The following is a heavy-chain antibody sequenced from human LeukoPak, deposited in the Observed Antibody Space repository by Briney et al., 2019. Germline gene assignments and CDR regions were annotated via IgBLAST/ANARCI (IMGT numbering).Heavy chain of an antibody. Sequence: ASVKVSCKASGYTFTGYYMHWVRQAPGQGLEWMGWINPNSGGTNYAQKFQGRVTMTRDTSISTAYMELSRLRSDDTAVYYCARDKTAAGGGNWFDPWGQGTLVTVSS. CDR3: ARDKTAAGGGNWFDP. V-gene: IGHV1-2*02. CDR1: GYTFTGYY. J-gene: IGHJ5*02. CDR2: INPNSGGT. D-gene: IGHD6-13*01.